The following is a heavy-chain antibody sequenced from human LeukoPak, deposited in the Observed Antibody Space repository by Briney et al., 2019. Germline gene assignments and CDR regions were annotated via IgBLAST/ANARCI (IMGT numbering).Heavy chain of an antibody. CDR2: IYPGDSDA. V-gene: IGHV5-51*01. J-gene: IGHJ6*02. CDR1: GYSFTTYW. D-gene: IGHD1-1*01. CDR3: AREARRERRGYGMDV. Sequence: GESLKISCKGSGYSFTTYWLVWVRQMPGKGLEWMGIIYPGDSDARYSPSFQGQVTISADKSISTAYLQWSSLKASDTAMYYCAREARRERRGYGMDVWGQGTTVTVS.